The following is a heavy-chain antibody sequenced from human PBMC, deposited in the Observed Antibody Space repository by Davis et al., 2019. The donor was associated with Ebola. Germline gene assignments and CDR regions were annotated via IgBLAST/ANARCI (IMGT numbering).Heavy chain of an antibody. D-gene: IGHD3-16*02. CDR3: ALLPLGELSMTDS. Sequence: SPMTPCASSGFFFSSYCLHRVRQAPGKGLEWVAVICFNGNKKNYADSVKGRFSISRDNAKNTLFLQMNSLTVEDTAVYYCALLPLGELSMTDSWGQGTLDTVSS. CDR2: ICFNGNKK. J-gene: IGHJ4*02. V-gene: IGHV3-33*01. CDR1: GFFFSSYC.